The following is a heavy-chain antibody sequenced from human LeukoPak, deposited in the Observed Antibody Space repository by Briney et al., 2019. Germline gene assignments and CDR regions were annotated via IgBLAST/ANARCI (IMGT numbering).Heavy chain of an antibody. Sequence: GGSLRLSYAASGFTVSSNYMSWVRQAPGKGLEWVSVIYSGGSTYYADSVKGRFTISRDNSKNTLYLQMNSLRAEDTAVYYCARDSSGYSSIVYWGQGTLVTVSS. CDR3: ARDSSGYSSIVY. J-gene: IGHJ4*02. V-gene: IGHV3-53*01. CDR1: GFTVSSNY. D-gene: IGHD3-22*01. CDR2: IYSGGST.